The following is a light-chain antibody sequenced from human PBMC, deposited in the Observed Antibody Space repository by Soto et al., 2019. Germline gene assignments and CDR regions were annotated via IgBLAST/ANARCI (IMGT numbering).Light chain of an antibody. CDR1: QGVSSSY. CDR2: GAS. CDR3: XXXGSSPWT. Sequence: EIVLTQSPGTLSLSPGERATLXXXXXQGVSSSYLAWYQQKPGQAPRLLIYGASSRATGIPDRFSGSGSGTDXXXXXSRLXXXXXXXXXXXXXGSSPWTFGQGTKV. V-gene: IGKV3-20*01. J-gene: IGKJ1*01.